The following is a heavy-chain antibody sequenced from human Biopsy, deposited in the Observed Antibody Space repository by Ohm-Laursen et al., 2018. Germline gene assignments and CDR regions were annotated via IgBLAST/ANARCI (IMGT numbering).Heavy chain of an antibody. Sequence: GSLRLSCAASGFTFSASAVHWVRQASGKGLEWVGRIRSKAKSYATEYAASVTGRFTISRDDSKSTTYLQMNSLKTEDTAVYYCTLEGAGFDNWGQGTLVTVSS. D-gene: IGHD3-10*01. CDR3: TLEGAGFDN. J-gene: IGHJ4*02. CDR1: GFTFSASA. V-gene: IGHV3-73*01. CDR2: IRSKAKSYAT.